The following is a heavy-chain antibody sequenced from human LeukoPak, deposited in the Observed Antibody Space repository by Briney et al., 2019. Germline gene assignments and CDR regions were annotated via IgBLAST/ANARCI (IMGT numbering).Heavy chain of an antibody. CDR1: GFTFSSYW. D-gene: IGHD2-2*02. CDR3: ARGTFYCSSTSCYRSPIA. V-gene: IGHV3-7*01. Sequence: GGSLRLSGAASGFTFSSYWMSWVRQAPGKGLEWVANIKQDGSEKYYVDSVKGRFTISRDNAKNSLYLQMNSLRAEDTAVYYCARGTFYCSSTSCYRSPIAWGQGTLVTVSS. J-gene: IGHJ5*02. CDR2: IKQDGSEK.